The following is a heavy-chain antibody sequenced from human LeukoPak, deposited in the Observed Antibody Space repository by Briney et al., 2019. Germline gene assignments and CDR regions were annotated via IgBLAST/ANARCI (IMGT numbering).Heavy chain of an antibody. V-gene: IGHV5-51*01. J-gene: IGHJ2*01. D-gene: IGHD3-3*01. CDR1: GHSFTSYW. CDR2: IYPGDSDT. CDR3: ARRAYDYWYFDL. Sequence: GESLKISCKDSGHSFTSYWIGWVRQMPGKGLEWMGIIYPGDSDTRYSPSFQGQVTISADKSIDTAYLQWSSLKASDTAMYYCARRAYDYWYFDLWGPGTLVSVSS.